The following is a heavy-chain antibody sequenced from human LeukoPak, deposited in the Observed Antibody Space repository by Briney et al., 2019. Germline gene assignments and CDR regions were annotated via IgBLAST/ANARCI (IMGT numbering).Heavy chain of an antibody. D-gene: IGHD6-19*01. CDR1: GFTFSTYA. Sequence: GGSLRLACAASGFTFSTYAMSWVRQAPGQGLEWVAFIRDDGSNKYYADSVKSRFTISRDKSKNTLYLQMSSLRAEDTAVYYCAKDDGSGSHAFDIWGQGTMVTVSS. CDR3: AKDDGSGSHAFDI. CDR2: IRDDGSNK. V-gene: IGHV3-30*02. J-gene: IGHJ3*02.